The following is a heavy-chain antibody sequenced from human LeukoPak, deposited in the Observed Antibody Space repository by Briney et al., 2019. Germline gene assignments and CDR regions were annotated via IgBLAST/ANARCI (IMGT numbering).Heavy chain of an antibody. CDR2: ISYDGSNK. CDR1: GFTFSSCA. CDR3: ASDSTLAS. D-gene: IGHD5/OR15-5a*01. J-gene: IGHJ4*02. Sequence: GGSLRLSCAASGFTFSSCAMHWVRQAPGKGLEWVAVISYDGSNKYYADSVKGRFTISRDNSKNTLYLQMNSLRAEDTAVYYCASDSTLASWGQGTLVTVSS. V-gene: IGHV3-30-3*01.